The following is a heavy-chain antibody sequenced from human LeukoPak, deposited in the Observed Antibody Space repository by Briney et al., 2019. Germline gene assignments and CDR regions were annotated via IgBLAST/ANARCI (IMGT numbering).Heavy chain of an antibody. D-gene: IGHD1-14*01. CDR3: ANYRKPQGLDY. J-gene: IGHJ4*02. Sequence: PGGSLRLSCAVSRFAFSTYAMTWVRQAPGQGLEYVSTISSNGADIYYADPVKGRFTISRDNSKNTLYLQMTSLRVEDTAVYYCANYRKPQGLDYWGQGTLVTVSS. CDR1: RFAFSTYA. CDR2: ISSNGADI. V-gene: IGHV3-23*01.